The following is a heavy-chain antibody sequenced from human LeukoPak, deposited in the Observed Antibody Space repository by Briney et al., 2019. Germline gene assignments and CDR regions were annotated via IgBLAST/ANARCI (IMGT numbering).Heavy chain of an antibody. CDR1: GYRFINYW. Sequence: GESLKISCKGSGYRFINYWIGWVRQMPGKGLEWMGIIYPGDSETRYSPSFQGQVIISADKSTSTAYLQWSSLKASDTAMYYCARREEGDSSGYYSPGYNWFDPWGQGTLVTVSP. CDR2: IYPGDSET. D-gene: IGHD3-22*01. V-gene: IGHV5-51*01. CDR3: ARREEGDSSGYYSPGYNWFDP. J-gene: IGHJ5*02.